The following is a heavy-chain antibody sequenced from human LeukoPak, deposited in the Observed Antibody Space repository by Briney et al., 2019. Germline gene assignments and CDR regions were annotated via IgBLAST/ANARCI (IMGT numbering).Heavy chain of an antibody. CDR1: TGSISTYY. CDR3: ARGEGAVTP. CDR2: IHYSGST. V-gene: IGHV4-59*01. Sequence: SETLSLTCTVSTGSISTYYWTWIRQAPGKGLERIGYIHYSGSTNYNPSLKSRVTISVDTSNNQFSLRLSSVTAADTAVYYCARGEGAVTPWGQGTLVTVSS. D-gene: IGHD1-26*01. J-gene: IGHJ4*02.